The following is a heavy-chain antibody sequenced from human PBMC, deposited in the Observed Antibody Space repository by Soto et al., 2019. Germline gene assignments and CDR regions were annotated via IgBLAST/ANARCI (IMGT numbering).Heavy chain of an antibody. D-gene: IGHD3-22*01. Sequence: PGGSLRLSCAASGFTFSSYWMHWVRQAPGKGLVWVSRINSDGSSTSYADSVKGRFTISRDNAKNTLYLQMNSLRAEDTAVYYCARDLGYYDSSGYWSLTYYYYGMDVWGQGTTVTVSS. J-gene: IGHJ6*02. CDR1: GFTFSSYW. V-gene: IGHV3-74*01. CDR3: ARDLGYYDSSGYWSLTYYYYGMDV. CDR2: INSDGSST.